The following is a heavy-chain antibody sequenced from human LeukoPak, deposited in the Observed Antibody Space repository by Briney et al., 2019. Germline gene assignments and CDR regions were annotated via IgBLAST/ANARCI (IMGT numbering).Heavy chain of an antibody. V-gene: IGHV3-23*01. CDR3: AKDRKATAGTFPSDF. Sequence: PGGSLRLSCAASGFTFSSYAMSWVRQAPGKGLEWVSAISGSGGSTYYADSVKGRFTISRDNSQNTLYLQMTSLRAEDTAVYYCAKDRKATAGTFPSDFWGQGTLVTVSS. CDR1: GFTFSSYA. D-gene: IGHD6-13*01. J-gene: IGHJ4*02. CDR2: ISGSGGST.